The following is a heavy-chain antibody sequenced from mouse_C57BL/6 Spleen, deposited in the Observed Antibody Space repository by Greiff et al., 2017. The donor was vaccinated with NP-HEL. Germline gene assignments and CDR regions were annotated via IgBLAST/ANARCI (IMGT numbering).Heavy chain of an antibody. Sequence: QVQLQQSGAELVKPGASVKLSCKASGYTFTEYTIHWVKQRSGQGLEWIGWFYPGSGSIKYNEKFKDKATLTADKSSSTVYMELSRLTSEDSAVYFCARHEDGSYGYGGGGYFDYWGQGTTLTVSS. D-gene: IGHD2-2*01. CDR3: ARHEDGSYGYGGGGYFDY. CDR1: GYTFTEYT. J-gene: IGHJ2*01. V-gene: IGHV1-62-2*01. CDR2: FYPGSGSI.